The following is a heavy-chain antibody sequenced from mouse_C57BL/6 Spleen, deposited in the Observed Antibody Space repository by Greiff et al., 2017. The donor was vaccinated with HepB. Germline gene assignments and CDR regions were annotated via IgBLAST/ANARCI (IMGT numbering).Heavy chain of an antibody. CDR2: INPNNGGT. V-gene: IGHV1-22*01. J-gene: IGHJ3*01. CDR3: AKGGPTPWFAY. CDR1: GYTFTDYN. Sequence: EVQLQQSGPELVKPGASVKMSCKASGYTFTDYNMHWVKQSHGKSLEWIGYINPNNGGTSYNQKFKGKATLTVNKSSSTAYMELRSLTSEDSAVYYCAKGGPTPWFAYWGQGTLVTVSA.